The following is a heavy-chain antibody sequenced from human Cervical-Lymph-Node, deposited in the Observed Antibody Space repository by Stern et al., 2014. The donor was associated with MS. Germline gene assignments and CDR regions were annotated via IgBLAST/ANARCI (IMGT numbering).Heavy chain of an antibody. V-gene: IGHV2-70*04. CDR3: ARIRREGQFIFDI. J-gene: IGHJ3*02. CDR1: GLSLSSFGTR. D-gene: IGHD5-24*01. CDR2: IDWDEDK. Sequence: SGPALVKPTQTLTLTCTLSGLSLSSFGTRLSWLRPPPGKAPEWLARIDWDEDKLYSTSLKARLTISRDTSKNQVVLTMTNMDPVDTATYYCARIRREGQFIFDIWGQGTMVTVSS.